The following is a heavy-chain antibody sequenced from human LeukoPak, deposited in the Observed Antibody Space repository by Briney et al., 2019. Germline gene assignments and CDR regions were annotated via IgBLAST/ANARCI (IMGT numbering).Heavy chain of an antibody. CDR1: GGSISSYY. D-gene: IGHD1/OR15-1a*01. CDR3: ARRAEHLPAFDY. J-gene: IGHJ4*02. Sequence: SETLSLTCTVSGGSISSYYWRWLRQPRGKGLEGVGYIYTSGSTNYNPSLKSRVTISLVPSKSLFSLKLSSVSAADTAVYYCARRAEHLPAFDYWGQGTLVTVSS. V-gene: IGHV4-4*09. CDR2: IYTSGST.